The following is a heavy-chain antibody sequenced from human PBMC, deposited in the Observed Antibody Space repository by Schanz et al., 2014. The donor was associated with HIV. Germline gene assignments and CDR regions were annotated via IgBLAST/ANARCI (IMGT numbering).Heavy chain of an antibody. V-gene: IGHV3-33*06. CDR3: AKDLNPYNVHTTLVTPPVGYGMDV. CDR2: IWYDGSNK. Sequence: QVQLVESGGGVVQPGRSLRLSCAASGFMFSSYGMHWVRQAPGKGLEWVAVIWYDGSNKYYADSVKGRFTISRDNSKNTLYLQMNSLRAEDTAVYYCAKDLNPYNVHTTLVTPPVGYGMDVWGQGTTVTVSS. D-gene: IGHD5-18*01. CDR1: GFMFSSYG. J-gene: IGHJ6*02.